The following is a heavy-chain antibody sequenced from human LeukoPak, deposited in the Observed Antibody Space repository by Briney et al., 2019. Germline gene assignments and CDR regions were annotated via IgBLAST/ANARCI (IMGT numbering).Heavy chain of an antibody. V-gene: IGHV3-7*01. CDR1: GYTFSGYW. Sequence: PGGSLRLSCAASGYTFSGYWLSWIRQAPGKGLERVANIKQGGSDNYHEDVPKDRFTNTRDNAKASLYLLMNSLRAEDTAVYYCARSRFCNSGNCYLDYWGQGTLVTVSS. J-gene: IGHJ4*02. D-gene: IGHD2-15*01. CDR2: IKQGGSDN. CDR3: ARSRFCNSGNCYLDY.